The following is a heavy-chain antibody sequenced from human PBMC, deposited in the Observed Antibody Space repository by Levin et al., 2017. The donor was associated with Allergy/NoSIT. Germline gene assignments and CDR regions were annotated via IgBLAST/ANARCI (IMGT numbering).Heavy chain of an antibody. CDR3: ARDGGRRITIFGVARWWFDP. V-gene: IGHV3-21*01. D-gene: IGHD3-3*01. Sequence: LSLTCAASGFTFSSYSMNWVRQAPGKGLEWVSSISSSSSYIYYADSVKGRFTISRDNAKNSLYLQMNSLRAEDTAVYYCARDGGRRITIFGVARWWFDPWGQGTLVTVSS. J-gene: IGHJ5*02. CDR1: GFTFSSYS. CDR2: ISSSSSYI.